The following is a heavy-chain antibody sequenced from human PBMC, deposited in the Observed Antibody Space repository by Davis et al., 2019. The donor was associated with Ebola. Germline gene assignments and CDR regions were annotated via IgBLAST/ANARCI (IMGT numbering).Heavy chain of an antibody. Sequence: MPSETLSLTCTVSGCSISSYYWSWIRQPPGKGLGWIGYIYYSGSTNYNPSLKSRVTISVDTSKNQFSLKLSSVTAADTAVYYCARVAMVRGVIIEDYGMDVWGQGTTVTVSS. J-gene: IGHJ6*02. V-gene: IGHV4-59*08. CDR3: ARVAMVRGVIIEDYGMDV. CDR2: IYYSGST. D-gene: IGHD3-10*01. CDR1: GCSISSYY.